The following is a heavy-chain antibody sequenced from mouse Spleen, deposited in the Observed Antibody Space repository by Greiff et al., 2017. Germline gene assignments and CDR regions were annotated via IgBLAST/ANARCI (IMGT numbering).Heavy chain of an antibody. CDR1: GYTFTSYW. V-gene: IGHV1-69*01. Sequence: QVQLQQPGAELVMPGASVKLSCKASGYTFTSYWMHWVKQRPGQGLEWIGEIDPSDSYTNYNQKFKGKATLTVDKSSSTAYMQLSSLTSEDSAVYYCARGVIGTWFAYWGQGTLVTVSA. J-gene: IGHJ3*01. CDR3: ARGVIGTWFAY. D-gene: IGHD2-13*01. CDR2: IDPSDSYT.